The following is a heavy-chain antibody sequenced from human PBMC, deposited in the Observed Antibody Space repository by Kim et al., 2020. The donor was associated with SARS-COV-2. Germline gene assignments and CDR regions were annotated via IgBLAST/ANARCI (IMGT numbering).Heavy chain of an antibody. V-gene: IGHV1-18*04. CDR1: GYTFTSYG. CDR2: ISAYNGNT. CDR3: ARSVEGGYSSSWYVFPFYYFDY. Sequence: ASVKVSCKASGYTFTSYGISWVRQAPGQGLEWMGWISAYNGNTNYAQKLQGRVTMTTDTSTSTAYMELRSLRSDDTAVYYCARSVEGGYSSSWYVFPFYYFDYWGQGTLVTVSS. D-gene: IGHD6-13*01. J-gene: IGHJ4*02.